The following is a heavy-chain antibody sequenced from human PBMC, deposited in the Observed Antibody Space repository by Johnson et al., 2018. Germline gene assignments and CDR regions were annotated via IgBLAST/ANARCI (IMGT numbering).Heavy chain of an antibody. Sequence: VQLVESGGGLVKPGGSLRLSCAASGFTFSDYYMSWIRQAPGKGLEWVSYISSSGSTIYYADSVKGRFTISRDNAKNSLYRQMNSLRAEDPAVYYCAKYDSIWDAFDIWGQGTMVTVSS. J-gene: IGHJ3*02. V-gene: IGHV3-11*04. CDR2: ISSSGSTI. D-gene: IGHD3-3*02. CDR3: AKYDSIWDAFDI. CDR1: GFTFSDYY.